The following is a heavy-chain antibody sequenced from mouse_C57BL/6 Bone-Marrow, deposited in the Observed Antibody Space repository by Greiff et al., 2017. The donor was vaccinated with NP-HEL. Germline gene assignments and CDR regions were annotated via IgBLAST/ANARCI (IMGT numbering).Heavy chain of an antibody. Sequence: EVKLQQSGPELVKPGASVKISCKASGYTFTDYYMNWVKQSHGKSLEWIGDINPNNGGTSYNQKFKGKATLTVDKSSSTAYMELRSLTSEDSAVYYCARKVSPTRAMDYWGQGTSVTVSS. D-gene: IGHD6-1*01. CDR3: ARKVSPTRAMDY. CDR1: GYTFTDYY. V-gene: IGHV1-26*01. CDR2: INPNNGGT. J-gene: IGHJ4*01.